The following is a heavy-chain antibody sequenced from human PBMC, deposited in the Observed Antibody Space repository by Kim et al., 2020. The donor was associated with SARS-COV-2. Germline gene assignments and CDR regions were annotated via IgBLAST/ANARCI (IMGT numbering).Heavy chain of an antibody. Sequence: NPSLKSRVTRSVDTSKNQFSLKLSSVTAADTAVYYCASQYSGSYRYYFDYWGQGTLVTVSS. J-gene: IGHJ4*02. D-gene: IGHD1-26*01. V-gene: IGHV4-39*07. CDR3: ASQYSGSYRYYFDY.